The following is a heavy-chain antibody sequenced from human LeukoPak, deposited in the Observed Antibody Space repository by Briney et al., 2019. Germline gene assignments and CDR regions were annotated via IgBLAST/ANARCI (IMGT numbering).Heavy chain of an antibody. V-gene: IGHV3-11*04. D-gene: IGHD3-10*01. J-gene: IGHJ4*02. CDR1: GFTFSDYY. CDR2: ISSSGSTI. CDR3: ASLWFGELFQLEK. Sequence: GGSLRLSCAASGFTFSDYYMSWIRQAPGKGLEWVSYISSSGSTIYYADSVKGRFTISRDNSKNTLYLQMNSLRAEDTAVYYCASLWFGELFQLEKWGQGTLVTVSS.